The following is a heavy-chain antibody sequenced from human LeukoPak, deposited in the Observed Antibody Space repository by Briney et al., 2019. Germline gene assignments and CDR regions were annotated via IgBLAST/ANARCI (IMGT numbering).Heavy chain of an antibody. V-gene: IGHV4-61*01. CDR2: IHYTGST. CDR1: GGSISSSSYY. Sequence: PSETLSLTCTVSGGSISSSSYYWRWIRQPPGTGLECIGYIHYTGSTNYNPSLKSRVTISVDTSKSQFSLKLSSVTAADTAIYYCARGGYYGSGNDFRFDPWGQGTLVTVSS. CDR3: ARGGYYGSGNDFRFDP. J-gene: IGHJ5*02. D-gene: IGHD3-10*01.